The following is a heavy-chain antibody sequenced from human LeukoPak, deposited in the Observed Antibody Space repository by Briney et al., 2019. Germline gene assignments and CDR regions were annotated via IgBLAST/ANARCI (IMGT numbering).Heavy chain of an antibody. CDR3: AELGITMIGGV. CDR1: GFTFSSYS. Sequence: PGGSLRLSCAASGFTFSSYSMNWVRQTPGKGLEWVSSISSSSSYIYYADSVKGRFTISRDNAKNSLYLQMNSLRAEDTAVYYCAELGITMIGGVWGKGTTVTISS. J-gene: IGHJ6*04. CDR2: ISSSSSYI. V-gene: IGHV3-21*01. D-gene: IGHD3-10*02.